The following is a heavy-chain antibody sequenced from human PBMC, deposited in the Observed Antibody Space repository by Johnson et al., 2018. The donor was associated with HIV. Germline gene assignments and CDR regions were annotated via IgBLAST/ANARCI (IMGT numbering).Heavy chain of an antibody. J-gene: IGHJ3*02. CDR1: GFTFSSYA. CDR3: AKMVHGEPPWAFDI. Sequence: VQVVESGGGVVQPGRSLRLSCAASGFTFSSYAMHWVRQAPGKGLEWVAVISYDGSNKYYADSVKGRFTISRDNSKNTLYLQMNSLRAEDTAVYYCAKMVHGEPPWAFDIWGQGTMVTVSS. CDR2: ISYDGSNK. V-gene: IGHV3-30*04. D-gene: IGHD4-17*01.